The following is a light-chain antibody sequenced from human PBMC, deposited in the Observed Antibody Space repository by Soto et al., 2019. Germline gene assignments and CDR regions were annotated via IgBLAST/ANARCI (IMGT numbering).Light chain of an antibody. Sequence: QSVLTQPPSVSWAPGHRFSISFTGSSSNIRAGYDVHWYQQLPGKAPKLLIYSNKNRPSGVPDRFSGSKSGTSAYLAITGLQDEDEADYYCQSYDSSRSPLYVFGTGTKV. V-gene: IGLV1-40*01. J-gene: IGLJ1*01. CDR1: SSNIRAGYD. CDR3: QSYDSSRSPLYV. CDR2: SNK.